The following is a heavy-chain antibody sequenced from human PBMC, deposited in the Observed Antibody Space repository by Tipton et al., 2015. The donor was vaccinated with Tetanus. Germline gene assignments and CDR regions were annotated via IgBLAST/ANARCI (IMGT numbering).Heavy chain of an antibody. Sequence: SLRLSCAGSGFNFRNYWMHWVRRAPGKGLEWVANIKGDGSEKHYADSVQGRFTITRDNAKNSLYLQMNSLRADDTAAYQCAGEKVVNSWFYGMDVWGPGTTGSASS. CDR3: AGEKVVNSWFYGMDV. J-gene: IGHJ6*02. D-gene: IGHD6-13*01. CDR2: IKGDGSEK. V-gene: IGHV3-7*01. CDR1: GFNFRNYW.